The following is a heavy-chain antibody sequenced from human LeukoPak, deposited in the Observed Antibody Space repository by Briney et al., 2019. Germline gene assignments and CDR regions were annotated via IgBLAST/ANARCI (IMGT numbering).Heavy chain of an antibody. D-gene: IGHD1-14*01. CDR1: GFTFSSYA. Sequence: GGSLRLSCAASGFTFSSYAMHWVRQAPGKGLEWVAVKSYDGSNKYYADSVKGRFTISRDNSKNTLYLQMNSLRAEDTAVYYCARNHDYFDYWGQGTLVTVSS. J-gene: IGHJ4*02. V-gene: IGHV3-30-3*01. CDR2: KSYDGSNK. CDR3: ARNHDYFDY.